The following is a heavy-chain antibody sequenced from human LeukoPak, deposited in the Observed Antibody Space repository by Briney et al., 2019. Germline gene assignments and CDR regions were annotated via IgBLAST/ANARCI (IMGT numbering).Heavy chain of an antibody. CDR3: ARRIGGDSSGYYFHFDY. CDR1: GGSISSSSYY. CDR2: IYYSGST. Sequence: SETLSLTCTVSGGSISSSSYYWGWIRQPPGKGLEWIGSIYYSGSTYYNPSLKSRVTISVDTSKNQFSLKLSSVTAADTAVYYCARRIGGDSSGYYFHFDYWGQGTLVTVSS. V-gene: IGHV4-39*07. J-gene: IGHJ4*02. D-gene: IGHD3-22*01.